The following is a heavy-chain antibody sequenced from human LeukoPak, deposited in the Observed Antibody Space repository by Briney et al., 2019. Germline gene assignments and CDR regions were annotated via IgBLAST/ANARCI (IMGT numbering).Heavy chain of an antibody. CDR1: GFTFSSYA. J-gene: IGHJ4*02. D-gene: IGHD3-22*01. Sequence: GGSLRLSCAASGFTFSSYAMHWVRQAPGKGLEWVSYISSSGSTIYYADSVKGRFIISRDNAKNSLFLQMNSLGAEDTAVYYCVRAPFSSGWFFFDYWGQGTLVTVSP. CDR2: ISSSGSTI. CDR3: VRAPFSSGWFFFDY. V-gene: IGHV3-48*04.